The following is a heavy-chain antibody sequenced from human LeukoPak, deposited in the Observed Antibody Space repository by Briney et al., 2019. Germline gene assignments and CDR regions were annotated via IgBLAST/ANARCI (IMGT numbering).Heavy chain of an antibody. Sequence: SETLSLTCTVSGGSISSYYWGWIRQPPGKKLEWIGYIYYSGNTNYNPSLKSRVTISIDTSKNQFSLKVSSVTAADTAVYYCAKESGGYLTTGDFWGQGTLVTVSS. D-gene: IGHD3-22*01. CDR3: AKESGGYLTTGDF. CDR1: GGSISSYY. J-gene: IGHJ4*02. CDR2: IYYSGNT. V-gene: IGHV4-59*12.